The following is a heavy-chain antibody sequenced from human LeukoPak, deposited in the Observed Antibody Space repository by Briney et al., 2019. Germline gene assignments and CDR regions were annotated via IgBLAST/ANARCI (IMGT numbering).Heavy chain of an antibody. Sequence: ASVKVSCKASGYTFTGYGISWVRQAPGQGLEWMGWISAYNGNTNYAQKLQGRVTMTRDTSTSTVYMELSSLRSEDTAVYYCARDWTTVTTSRAFDYWGQGTLVTVSS. CDR2: ISAYNGNT. CDR3: ARDWTTVTTSRAFDY. CDR1: GYTFTGYG. J-gene: IGHJ4*02. V-gene: IGHV1-18*01. D-gene: IGHD4-11*01.